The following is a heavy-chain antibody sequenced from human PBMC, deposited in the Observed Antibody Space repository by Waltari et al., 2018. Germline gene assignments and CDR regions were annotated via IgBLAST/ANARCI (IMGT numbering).Heavy chain of an antibody. D-gene: IGHD6-19*01. CDR1: GFPFDQYA. CDR3: AKDNEQWPHAFDH. Sequence: EVQLVESGGGSVQPGGYLGLSCSASGFPFDQYAMHWVRQVPGKGLEWVLGISWNSGSVDYADSVKGRFTISRDNAKNSVHLQMYNLRTEDTGLYYCAKDNEQWPHAFDHWGQGTPVTVSS. CDR2: ISWNSGSV. J-gene: IGHJ4*02. V-gene: IGHV3-9*01.